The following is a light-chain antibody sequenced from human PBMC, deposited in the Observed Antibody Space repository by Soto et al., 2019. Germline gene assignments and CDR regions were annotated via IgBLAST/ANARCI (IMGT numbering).Light chain of an antibody. J-gene: IGKJ1*01. CDR3: QQYINDLPA. CDR1: QTLLYFANNFNY. Sequence: IVMTQSPESLALFLGERATINCKSSQTLLYFANNFNYLAWYQQKPGQPPRLLIYWASTRESGVPDRFSGSGSGTDFTLTISSLQAEDVAVYYCQQYINDLPAFGQGTKVDIK. CDR2: WAS. V-gene: IGKV4-1*01.